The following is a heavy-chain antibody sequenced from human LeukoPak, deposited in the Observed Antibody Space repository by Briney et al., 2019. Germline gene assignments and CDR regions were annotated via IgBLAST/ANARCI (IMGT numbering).Heavy chain of an antibody. J-gene: IGHJ4*02. CDR3: ARAGYDFWSGYFFDY. CDR1: GFTFDDYT. D-gene: IGHD3-3*01. CDR2: ISWDGGST. V-gene: IGHV3-43*01. Sequence: GGSLRLSCAASGFTFDDYTMHWVRQAPGKGLEWVSLISWDGGSTYYADSVKGRFTISRDNSKSSLYLQMNSPRTEDTALYYCARAGYDFWSGYFFDYWGQGTLVTVSS.